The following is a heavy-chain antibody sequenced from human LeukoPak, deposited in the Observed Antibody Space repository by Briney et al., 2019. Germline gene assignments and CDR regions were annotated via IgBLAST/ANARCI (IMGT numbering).Heavy chain of an antibody. Sequence: GGSLRLSCAASGFTFDDFGMSWVRQAPGRGLEWVSRINWNGGSTGYADSVKGRFTISRDNAKNSLSLQMNSLRAEDTALYYCARRIQLSQFDYWGQGTLVTVSS. V-gene: IGHV3-20*04. CDR2: INWNGGST. D-gene: IGHD5-18*01. J-gene: IGHJ4*02. CDR1: GFTFDDFG. CDR3: ARRIQLSQFDY.